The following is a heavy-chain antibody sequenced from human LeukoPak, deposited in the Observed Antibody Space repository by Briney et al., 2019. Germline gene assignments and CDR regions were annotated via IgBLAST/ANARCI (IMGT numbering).Heavy chain of an antibody. CDR1: GGSISSGGYY. J-gene: IGHJ4*02. D-gene: IGHD3-22*01. CDR2: IYYSGST. Sequence: SQTLSLTCTVSGGSISSGGYYWSWIRQHPGTGLEWIGYIYYSGSTYYNPSLKSRVTISVDTSKNQFSLKLSSVTAADTAVYYCARVLSITMIDYWGQGTLVTVSS. CDR3: ARVLSITMIDY. V-gene: IGHV4-31*03.